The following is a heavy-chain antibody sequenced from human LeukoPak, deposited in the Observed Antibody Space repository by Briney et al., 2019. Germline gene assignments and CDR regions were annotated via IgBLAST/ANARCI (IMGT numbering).Heavy chain of an antibody. V-gene: IGHV4-39*01. Sequence: SETLSLTCTVSGGSISSGSYYWVWIRQPPGKGLAWIGNIYYSGSTSYNPSLKSRVTISVDTSKNQFSLKLSSVTAADTAVYYCARRHFGSALRDYWGQGTLVTVSS. CDR3: ARRHFGSALRDY. CDR1: GGSISSGSYY. CDR2: IYYSGST. D-gene: IGHD3-10*01. J-gene: IGHJ4*02.